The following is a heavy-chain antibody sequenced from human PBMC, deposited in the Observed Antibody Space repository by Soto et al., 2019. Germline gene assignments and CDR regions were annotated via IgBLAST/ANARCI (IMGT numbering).Heavy chain of an antibody. D-gene: IGHD1-26*01. CDR1: GGSVSSSSYY. Sequence: SETLSLTCTVSGGSVSSSSYYWDWIRQPPGKGLEWIGHIYYNGRTYYNPSLKSRVTISVDTSKNQFSLNLNSVTAADTAVYYCARRPKSGSFHYYGVDVWGRGTTVTVYS. J-gene: IGHJ6*02. CDR3: ARRPKSGSFHYYGVDV. CDR2: IYYNGRT. V-gene: IGHV4-39*01.